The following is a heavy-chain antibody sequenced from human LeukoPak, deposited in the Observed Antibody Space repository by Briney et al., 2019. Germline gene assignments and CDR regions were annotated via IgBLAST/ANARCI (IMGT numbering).Heavy chain of an antibody. Sequence: GASVKVSCKASGGTFSSYAISWVRQAPGQGLEWMGGIIPIFGTANYAQKFQGRVTITADKSTSTAYMELSSLRSEDTAVYYCARGDSSGYPIIYWGQGTLVTVSS. J-gene: IGHJ4*02. CDR1: GGTFSSYA. CDR3: ARGDSSGYPIIY. D-gene: IGHD3-22*01. V-gene: IGHV1-69*06. CDR2: IIPIFGTA.